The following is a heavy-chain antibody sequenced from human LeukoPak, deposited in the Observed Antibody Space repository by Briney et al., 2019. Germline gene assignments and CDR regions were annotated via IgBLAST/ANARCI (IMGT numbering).Heavy chain of an antibody. CDR1: GLTLTTIY. Sequence: ASVKVSCKASGLTLTTIYMHWVRQAPGQGLEWMAVLYPGGDRAIYAQRFQGRLTLTRDTSTNTVYMEVSSLASEDTAVYYCASEVPRXXRFDHWGQGTLVTVSS. CDR2: LYPGGDRA. J-gene: IGHJ4*02. CDR3: ASEVPRXXRFDH. V-gene: IGHV1-46*01. D-gene: IGHD6-6*01.